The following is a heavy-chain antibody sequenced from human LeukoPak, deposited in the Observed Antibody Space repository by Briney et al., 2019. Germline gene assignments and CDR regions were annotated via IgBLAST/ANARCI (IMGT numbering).Heavy chain of an antibody. Sequence: ASVKVSCKASGYTFTSYDMHWVRQAPGQGLEWMGIINPSGGSTSYAQKFQGRVTMTRDMSTSTVYMELSSLRSEDTAVYYCARDGQETYYMDVWGKGTTVSISS. J-gene: IGHJ6*03. D-gene: IGHD3/OR15-3a*01. CDR3: ARDGQETYYMDV. CDR1: GYTFTSYD. CDR2: INPSGGST. V-gene: IGHV1-46*01.